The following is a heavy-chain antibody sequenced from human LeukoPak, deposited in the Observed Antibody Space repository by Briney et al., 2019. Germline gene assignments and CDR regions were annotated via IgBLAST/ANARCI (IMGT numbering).Heavy chain of an antibody. CDR3: ARDPGRTTRQYSSSWYRSGYFDY. V-gene: IGHV3-7*01. J-gene: IGHJ4*02. Sequence: GGSLRLSCAASGFTFSSYWMSWVRQAPGKGLEWVANIKQDGSEKYYVDSVKGRFTISRDNAKNSLYLQMNSLRAEDTAVYYCARDPGRTTRQYSSSWYRSGYFDYWGQGTLVTVSS. CDR2: IKQDGSEK. D-gene: IGHD6-13*01. CDR1: GFTFSSYW.